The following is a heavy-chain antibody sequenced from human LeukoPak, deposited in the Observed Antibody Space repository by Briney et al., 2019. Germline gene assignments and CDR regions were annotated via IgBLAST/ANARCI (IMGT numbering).Heavy chain of an antibody. V-gene: IGHV5-51*01. J-gene: IGHJ2*01. CDR3: ARHRYFDL. CDR1: GYSFTSYW. CDR2: IYPGDSDT. Sequence: LGESLKISCKASGYSFTSYWIAWVRQMPGKGLECMGIIYPGDSDTRYSPSFQGQVTISADKSINTAYLQWSSLKASDTALYYCARHRYFDLWGRGTLVIVSS.